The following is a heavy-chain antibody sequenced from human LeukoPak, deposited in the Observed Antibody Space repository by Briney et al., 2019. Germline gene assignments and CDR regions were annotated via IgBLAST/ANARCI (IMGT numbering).Heavy chain of an antibody. Sequence: GASVEVSCKSSGYTLSVAYMHTVRHAPGQGLEWLGWSNPNSGDTHYAQKFQGRVTMTRDTSINTSYMELSSLKSHGTRVYFGASDDADFGRPSCHRDYWGQGTLVTVSS. V-gene: IGHV1-2*02. J-gene: IGHJ4*02. CDR2: SNPNSGDT. CDR3: ASDDADFGRPSCHRDY. CDR1: GYTLSVAY. D-gene: IGHD2-15*01.